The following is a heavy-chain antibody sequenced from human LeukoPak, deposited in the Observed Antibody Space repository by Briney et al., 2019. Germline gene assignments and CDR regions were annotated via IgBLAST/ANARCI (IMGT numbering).Heavy chain of an antibody. J-gene: IGHJ4*02. CDR2: INHSGST. CDR1: GGSFSGYY. Sequence: SETLSLTCAVYGGSFSGYYWSWIRQPPGKGLEWIGEINHSGSTNYNPSLKSRVTISVDTSKNQFSLKLSSVTAADTAVYYCARSTGSTMFIDYWGQGTLATVSS. V-gene: IGHV4-34*01. D-gene: IGHD3-10*02. CDR3: ARSTGSTMFIDY.